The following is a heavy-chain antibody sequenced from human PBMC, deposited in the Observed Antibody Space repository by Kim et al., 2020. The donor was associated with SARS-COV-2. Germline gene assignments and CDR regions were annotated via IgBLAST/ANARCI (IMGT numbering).Heavy chain of an antibody. CDR2: YN. J-gene: IGHJ4*02. D-gene: IGHD2-15*01. CDR3: ARNIGQLGDY. V-gene: IGHV6-1*01. Sequence: YNDYAVSVKSRITINPDTSKNQFSLQLNSVTPEDTAVYYCARNIGQLGDYWGQGTLVTVSS.